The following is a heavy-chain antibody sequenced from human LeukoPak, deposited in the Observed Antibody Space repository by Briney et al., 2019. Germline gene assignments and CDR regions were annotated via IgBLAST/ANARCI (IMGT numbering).Heavy chain of an antibody. V-gene: IGHV3-48*03. CDR3: ARDDSGYDFATPGGDY. Sequence: GGSLRLSCAASGFTFSSYEMNWVRQAPGKGLKWVSFISSSGSTIYYADSVKGRFTISRDNAKNSLYLQMNSLRAEDTAVYYCARDDSGYDFATPGGDYWGQGTLVTVSS. CDR2: ISSSGSTI. CDR1: GFTFSSYE. D-gene: IGHD5-12*01. J-gene: IGHJ4*02.